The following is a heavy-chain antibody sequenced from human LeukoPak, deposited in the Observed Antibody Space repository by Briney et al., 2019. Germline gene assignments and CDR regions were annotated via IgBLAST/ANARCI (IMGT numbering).Heavy chain of an antibody. CDR3: ATIDYGDNKPFDY. Sequence: ASVKVSCKASGYTFTGYYMHWVRQAPGQGLEWMGWINPNSGGTNYAQKFQGRVTTTRDTSISTAYMELSRLRSDDTAVYYCATIDYGDNKPFDYWGQGTLVTVSS. J-gene: IGHJ4*02. CDR2: INPNSGGT. CDR1: GYTFTGYY. V-gene: IGHV1-2*02. D-gene: IGHD4-17*01.